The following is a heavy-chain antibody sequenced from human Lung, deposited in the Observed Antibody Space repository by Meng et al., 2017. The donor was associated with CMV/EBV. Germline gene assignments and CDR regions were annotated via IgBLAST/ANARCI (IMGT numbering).Heavy chain of an antibody. CDR3: ARRRGGSGRDC. CDR1: GGSISSNGSY. D-gene: IGHD3-10*01. J-gene: IGHJ4*02. V-gene: IGHV4-39*01. CDR2: IIHSCST. Sequence: HQPLQEAGPGPVKPSVPLFLACTVSGGSISSNGSYWAGVRRPPGKGLGWIGAIIHSCSTSYNPSLQSRVTMLVDTSMNQFSLMLAAVTATDTAVYYCARRRGGSGRDCWGQGTLVTVSS.